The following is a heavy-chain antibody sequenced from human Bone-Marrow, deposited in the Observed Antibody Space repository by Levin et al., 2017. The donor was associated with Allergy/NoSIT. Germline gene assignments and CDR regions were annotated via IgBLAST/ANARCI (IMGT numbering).Heavy chain of an antibody. CDR2: IVVGSGNT. D-gene: IGHD3-10*01. J-gene: IGHJ4*02. Sequence: KISCKASGFTFTSSAVQWVRQARGQRLEWIGWIVVGSGNTNYAQKFQERVTITRDMSTSTAYMELSSLRSEDTAVYYCAAETSMVRGVLDFDYWGQGTLVTVSS. CDR3: AAETSMVRGVLDFDY. V-gene: IGHV1-58*01. CDR1: GFTFTSSA.